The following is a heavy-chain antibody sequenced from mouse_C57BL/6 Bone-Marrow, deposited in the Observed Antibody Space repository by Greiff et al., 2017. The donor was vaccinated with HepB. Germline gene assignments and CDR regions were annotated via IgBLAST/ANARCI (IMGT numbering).Heavy chain of an antibody. Sequence: VKLMESGAELVRPGTSVKVSCKASGYAFTNYLIEWVKQRPGQGLEWIGVINPGSGGTNYNEKFKGKATLTADKSSSTAYMQLSSLTSEDSAVYFCARHYSNLWFAYWGQGTLVTVSA. D-gene: IGHD2-5*01. CDR2: INPGSGGT. CDR3: ARHYSNLWFAY. J-gene: IGHJ3*01. CDR1: GYAFTNYL. V-gene: IGHV1-54*01.